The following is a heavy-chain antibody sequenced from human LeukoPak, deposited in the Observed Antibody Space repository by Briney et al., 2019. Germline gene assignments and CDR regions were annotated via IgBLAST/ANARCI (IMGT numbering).Heavy chain of an antibody. CDR1: GGSISSGDYY. D-gene: IGHD2-15*01. CDR2: IYYSGST. Sequence: SETLSLTCTVSGGSISSGDYYWSWIRQPPGKGLEWIGYIYYSGSTYYNPSLKSRVTISVDTSKNQFSLKLSSVTAADTAVYYCARVLNDDCSGGSCYSGWFDPWGQGTLVTVSS. J-gene: IGHJ5*02. CDR3: ARVLNDDCSGGSCYSGWFDP. V-gene: IGHV4-30-4*01.